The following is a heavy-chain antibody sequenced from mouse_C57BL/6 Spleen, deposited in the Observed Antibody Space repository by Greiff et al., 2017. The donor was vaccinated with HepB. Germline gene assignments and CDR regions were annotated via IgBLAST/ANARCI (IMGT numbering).Heavy chain of an antibody. CDR1: GYTFTSYW. CDR3: ARSLYYGSSPYYFDY. CDR2: IDPSDSYT. Sequence: QVQLQQPGAELVKPGASVKLSCKASGYTFTSYWMQWVKQRPGQGLEWIGEIDPSDSYTNYNQKFKGKATLTVDTSSSTAYMQLSSLTSEDSAVYYCARSLYYGSSPYYFDYWGQGTTLTVSS. D-gene: IGHD1-1*01. J-gene: IGHJ2*01. V-gene: IGHV1-50*01.